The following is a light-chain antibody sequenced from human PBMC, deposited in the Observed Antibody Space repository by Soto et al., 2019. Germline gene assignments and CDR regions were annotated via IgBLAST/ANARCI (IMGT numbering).Light chain of an antibody. CDR3: CSYAGSSTFEV. CDR1: SXXXGSYNL. V-gene: IGLV2-23*03. J-gene: IGLJ1*01. Sequence: QSALTQPASGSGSPGQSITISXTXTSXXXGSYNLVSWYQQHPGKAPKLMIYEGSKRPSGVSNRFSGSKSGNTASLTISGLQAEDEADYYCCSYAGSSTFEVFGTGTKVTVL. CDR2: EGS.